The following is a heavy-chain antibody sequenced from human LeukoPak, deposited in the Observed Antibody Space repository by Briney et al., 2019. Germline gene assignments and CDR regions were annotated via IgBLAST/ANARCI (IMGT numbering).Heavy chain of an antibody. CDR1: GFTFSSYC. V-gene: IGHV3-53*01. CDR3: ARETVRGVFDY. J-gene: IGHJ4*02. Sequence: GGSLRLSCAASGFTFSSYCMSWVRQAPGKGLEWVSVIYSGGSTYYADSVKGRFTISRDNSKNTLYLQMNSLRAEDTAVYYCARETVRGVFDYWGQGTLVTVSS. D-gene: IGHD3-10*01. CDR2: IYSGGST.